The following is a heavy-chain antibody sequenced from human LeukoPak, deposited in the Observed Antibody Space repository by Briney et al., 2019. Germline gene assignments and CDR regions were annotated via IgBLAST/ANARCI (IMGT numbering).Heavy chain of an antibody. J-gene: IGHJ3*02. Sequence: GGSLRLSCAASGFTFSSFGMHWVRQAPGKGLEWVAFIRYDGSNKYYADSVKGRFTISRDNSKNTLYLQMNSLGAEDTAVYYCAKGGFIVVVTTDAFDIWGQGTMVTVSS. D-gene: IGHD2-21*02. CDR3: AKGGFIVVVTTDAFDI. CDR1: GFTFSSFG. V-gene: IGHV3-30*02. CDR2: IRYDGSNK.